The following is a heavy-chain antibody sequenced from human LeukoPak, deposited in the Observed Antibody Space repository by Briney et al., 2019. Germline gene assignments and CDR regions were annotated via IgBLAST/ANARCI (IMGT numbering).Heavy chain of an antibody. J-gene: IGHJ3*02. Sequence: SGGSLRLSCAASGFTFDDYTMHWVRQAPGKGLEWVSLISWDGGSTYYADSVKGRFTIFRDNSKNSLYLQMNSLRTEDTALYYCAKDNVVFGVVNDAFDIWGQGTMVTVSS. D-gene: IGHD3-3*01. V-gene: IGHV3-43*01. CDR3: AKDNVVFGVVNDAFDI. CDR2: ISWDGGST. CDR1: GFTFDDYT.